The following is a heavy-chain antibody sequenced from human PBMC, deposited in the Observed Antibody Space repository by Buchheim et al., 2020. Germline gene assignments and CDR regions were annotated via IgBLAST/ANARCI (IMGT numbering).Heavy chain of an antibody. CDR3: ARANCGGDCYPNWFDP. J-gene: IGHJ5*02. Sequence: EVQLLESGGGLVQPGGSLRLSCAASGFSFPNYAMTWVRQAPGKGLAWVSTVRGGGTDTYYADSVKGRFTISRDTSNNPLYLQMNSLRDEDTAIYFCARANCGGDCYPNWFDPWGQGTL. CDR2: VRGGGTDT. V-gene: IGHV3-23*01. CDR1: GFSFPNYA. D-gene: IGHD2-21*02.